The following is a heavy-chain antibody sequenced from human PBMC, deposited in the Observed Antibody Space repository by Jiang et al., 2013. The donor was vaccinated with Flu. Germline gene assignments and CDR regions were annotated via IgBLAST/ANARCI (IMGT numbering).Heavy chain of an antibody. D-gene: IGHD6-19*01. J-gene: IGHJ4*02. CDR1: GYTFTSYA. CDR2: INAGNGNT. Sequence: GREVKKPGASVKVSCKASGYTFTSYAMHWVRQAPGQRLEWMGWINAGNGNTKYSQKFQGRVTITRDTSASTAYMELSSLRSEDTAVYYCARGIAVADPSFDYWGQGTLVTVSS. CDR3: ARGIAVADPSFDY. V-gene: IGHV1-3*01.